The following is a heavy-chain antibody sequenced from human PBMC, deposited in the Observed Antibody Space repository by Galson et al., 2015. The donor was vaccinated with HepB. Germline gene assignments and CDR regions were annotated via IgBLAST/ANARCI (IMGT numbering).Heavy chain of an antibody. CDR2: IYHSGST. CDR3: ARQYYDFWSGHPNQFDY. CDR1: GYSISSGYY. D-gene: IGHD3-3*01. Sequence: ETLSLSCAVSGYSISSGYYWGWIRQPPGKGLEWIGSIYHSGSTYYNPSLKSRVTISVDTSKNQFSLKLSSVTAADTAVYYCARQYYDFWSGHPNQFDYWGQGTLVTVSS. V-gene: IGHV4-38-2*01. J-gene: IGHJ4*02.